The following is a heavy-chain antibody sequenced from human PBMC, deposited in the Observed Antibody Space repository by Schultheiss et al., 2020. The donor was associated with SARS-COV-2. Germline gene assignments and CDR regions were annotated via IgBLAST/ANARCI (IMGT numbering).Heavy chain of an antibody. J-gene: IGHJ4*02. CDR3: ARDYYYDSSGSYYFDY. V-gene: IGHV3-66*01. Sequence: GESLKISCAASGFTFDDYAMHWVRQAPGKGLEWVSVVYSGGSTYYADSVKGRFAISRDNSKNTLYLQMNSLRAEDTAVYYCARDYYYDSSGSYYFDYWGQGTLVTVSS. CDR1: GFTFDDYA. D-gene: IGHD3-22*01. CDR2: VYSGGST.